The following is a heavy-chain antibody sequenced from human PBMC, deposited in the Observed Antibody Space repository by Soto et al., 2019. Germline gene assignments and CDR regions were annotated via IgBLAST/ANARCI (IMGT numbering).Heavy chain of an antibody. CDR3: ARAYSGRLPRRADYYFAMDV. D-gene: IGHD2-15*01. CDR1: GFTFSAYD. J-gene: IGHJ6*02. V-gene: IGHV3-13*05. CDR2: IGAADDP. Sequence: GESLKISCAASGFTFSAYDMHWVRQTTGKGLEWVSAIGAADDPYYLGSVKGRFTISRENAKNSLYLQMNSLRAEDTTVYYCARAYSGRLPRRADYYFAMDVWGQGTTVTVSS.